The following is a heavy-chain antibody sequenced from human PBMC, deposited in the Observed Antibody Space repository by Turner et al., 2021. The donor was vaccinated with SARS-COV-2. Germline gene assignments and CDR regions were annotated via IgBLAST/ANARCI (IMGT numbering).Heavy chain of an antibody. V-gene: IGHV3-7*01. CDR1: GFTFSSYW. Sequence: EVKLVESGGGLVQPGGSLRLSCAASGFTFSSYWMSWVRQAPGKGLEWVANIDQDRSEKYYVGSVKGRFTISRDNAKNSLYLQVNSLRAEDTAVYYCARSELGLFFDYWGQGTLVTVSS. D-gene: IGHD7-27*01. CDR3: ARSELGLFFDY. CDR2: IDQDRSEK. J-gene: IGHJ4*02.